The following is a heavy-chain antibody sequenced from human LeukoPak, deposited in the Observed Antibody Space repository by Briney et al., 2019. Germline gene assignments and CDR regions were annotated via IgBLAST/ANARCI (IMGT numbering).Heavy chain of an antibody. J-gene: IGHJ4*02. CDR2: IRNKAYGGTT. Sequence: GGSLRLSCTASGFTFGDYAMSWVRQAPGKGLEWVGFIRNKAYGGTTEYAASVNGRFTISRDDSKSIAYLQVNSLKTEDTAVYYCTRDWFGVAIDYWGQGTLVTVSS. D-gene: IGHD3-10*01. CDR1: GFTFGDYA. V-gene: IGHV3-49*04. CDR3: TRDWFGVAIDY.